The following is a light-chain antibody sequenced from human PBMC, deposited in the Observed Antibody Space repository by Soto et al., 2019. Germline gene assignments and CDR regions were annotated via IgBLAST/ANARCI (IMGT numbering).Light chain of an antibody. CDR2: DAS. J-gene: IGKJ3*01. CDR1: QDISNH. CDR3: QQYDNLPTFS. Sequence: DIQMTQSPSSLSASVGDRVTITCQARQDISNHLKWYQQKPGKAHKLLIYDASSLETGVPSSFRGSGSETDFTFTITSLRPEDIAIYYCQQYDNLPTFSFGPGTKVDIK. V-gene: IGKV1-33*01.